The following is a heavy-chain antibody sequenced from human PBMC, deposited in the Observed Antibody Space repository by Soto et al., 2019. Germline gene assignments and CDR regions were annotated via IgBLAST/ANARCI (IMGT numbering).Heavy chain of an antibody. CDR2: INPSGGST. Sequence: ASVKVSCKASGYTFTSYYMHWVRQAPGQGLEWMGIINPSGGSTSYAQKFQGRVTMTRDTSTSTVYMELSSLRSEDTAVYYCASVVVVAGTIEAPQSYGMDVWGQGTTGTVSS. CDR3: ASVVVVAGTIEAPQSYGMDV. CDR1: GYTFTSYY. J-gene: IGHJ6*02. V-gene: IGHV1-46*01. D-gene: IGHD2-15*01.